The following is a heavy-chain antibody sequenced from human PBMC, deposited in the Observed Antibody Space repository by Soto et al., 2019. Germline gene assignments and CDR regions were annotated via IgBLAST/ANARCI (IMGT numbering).Heavy chain of an antibody. CDR1: GGSISSSSYY. CDR2: IYYSGST. D-gene: IGHD3-3*01. CDR3: ARHYLLGYYDFWSGYYPSWFAP. J-gene: IGHJ5*02. Sequence: SETLSLACTVSGGSISSSSYYWGWIRQPPGKGLEWIGSIYYSGSTYYNPPLKSRVTISVDTSKNQFSLKLSSVTAADTAVYYCARHYLLGYYDFWSGYYPSWFAPWGQGTLVTVSS. V-gene: IGHV4-39*01.